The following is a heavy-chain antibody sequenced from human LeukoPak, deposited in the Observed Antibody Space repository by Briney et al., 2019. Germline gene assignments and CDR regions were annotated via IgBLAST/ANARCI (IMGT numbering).Heavy chain of an antibody. D-gene: IGHD1-26*01. Sequence: PSETLSLTCTVSGGSISSYYWSWIRQPPGKGLEWIGYIYYSGSTNYNPSLKSRVTISVDTSKNQFSLKLSSVTAADTAVYYCARDSSGSYYPRDYYYYMDVWGKGTTVTVSS. CDR3: ARDSSGSYYPRDYYYYMDV. J-gene: IGHJ6*03. V-gene: IGHV4-59*01. CDR1: GGSISSYY. CDR2: IYYSGST.